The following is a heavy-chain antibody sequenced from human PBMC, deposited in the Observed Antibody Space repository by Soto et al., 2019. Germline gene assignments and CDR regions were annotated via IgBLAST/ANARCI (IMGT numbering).Heavy chain of an antibody. CDR2: INHSGST. CDR3: ARHRLHCSGGSCYVGDWFDP. Sequence: PSETLSLTXAVYGGSFSGYYWSWIRQPPGKGLEWIGEINHSGSTNYNPSLKSRVTISVDTSKNQFSLKLSSVTAADTAVYYCARHRLHCSGGSCYVGDWFDPWGQGTLVTVSS. V-gene: IGHV4-34*01. D-gene: IGHD2-15*01. J-gene: IGHJ5*02. CDR1: GGSFSGYY.